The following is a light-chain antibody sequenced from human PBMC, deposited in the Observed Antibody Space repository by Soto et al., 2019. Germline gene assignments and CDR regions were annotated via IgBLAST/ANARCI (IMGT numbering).Light chain of an antibody. V-gene: IGKV1-39*01. CDR2: AAS. CDR3: QQSYTTPLT. Sequence: DIQMTQSPSSLSVSVGDRVTITCRASQYISDFLNCYQQKPGKAPVILIYAASTLQSGVPSRFTGSRSETNFTLIISSLQPEDFATYYCQQSYTTPLTFGGGTKVDIK. CDR1: QYISDF. J-gene: IGKJ4*01.